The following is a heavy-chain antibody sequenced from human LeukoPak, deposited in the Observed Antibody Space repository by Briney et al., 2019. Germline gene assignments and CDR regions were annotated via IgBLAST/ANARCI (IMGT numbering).Heavy chain of an antibody. Sequence: PGRSLRLSCAASGFTFDDYAMHWVRQAPGKGLEWVSGISWNSGSIGYADSVKGRFTISRDNAKNSLYPQMNSLRAEDTALYYCAKGPTYDILTGYYHYWGQGTLVTVSS. D-gene: IGHD3-9*01. CDR2: ISWNSGSI. CDR3: AKGPTYDILTGYYHY. J-gene: IGHJ4*02. V-gene: IGHV3-9*01. CDR1: GFTFDDYA.